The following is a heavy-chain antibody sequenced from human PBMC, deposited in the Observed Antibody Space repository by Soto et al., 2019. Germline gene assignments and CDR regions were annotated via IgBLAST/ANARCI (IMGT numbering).Heavy chain of an antibody. D-gene: IGHD4-17*01. CDR2: INQSGGT. CDR3: ARISYGDFFYGLAV. J-gene: IGHJ6*02. V-gene: IGHV4-34*01. CDR1: GGSFSDYY. Sequence: SETLSLTCAVSGGSFSDYYWNWVRQPPGKGLEWIGEINQSGGTHYNPSLKGRVAISAVTSTNQFSLKVTSVTAADTAVYYCARISYGDFFYGLAVGDQATTVTVS.